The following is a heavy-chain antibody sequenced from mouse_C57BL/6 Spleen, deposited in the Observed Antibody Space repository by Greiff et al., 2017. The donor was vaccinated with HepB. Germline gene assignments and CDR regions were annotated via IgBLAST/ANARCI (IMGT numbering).Heavy chain of an antibody. V-gene: IGHV1-50*01. CDR2: IDPSDSYT. CDR3: ARQEGSNQAGFAY. Sequence: QVQLQQPGAELVKPGASVKLSCKASGYTFTSYWMQWVKQRPGQGLEWIGEIDPSDSYTNYNQKFKGKATLTVDTSSSTAYMQLSSRTSEDSAGYYCARQEGSNQAGFAYWGQGTLVTVAA. CDR1: GYTFTSYW. J-gene: IGHJ3*01. D-gene: IGHD2-5*01.